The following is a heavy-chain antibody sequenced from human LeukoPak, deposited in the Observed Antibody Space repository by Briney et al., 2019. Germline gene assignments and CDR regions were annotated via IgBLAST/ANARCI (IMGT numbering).Heavy chain of an antibody. D-gene: IGHD3-22*01. J-gene: IGHJ4*02. CDR2: IYPGDSDT. CDR3: ARPRYYDSSGYQY. Sequence: LGESLKISCKGSGYSFTSYWIGWVRPMPGKGLEWMGIIYPGDSDTRYSPPFQGQVTISADKSISTAYLQWSSLKASDTAMYYCARPRYYDSSGYQYWGQGTLVTVSS. V-gene: IGHV5-51*01. CDR1: GYSFTSYW.